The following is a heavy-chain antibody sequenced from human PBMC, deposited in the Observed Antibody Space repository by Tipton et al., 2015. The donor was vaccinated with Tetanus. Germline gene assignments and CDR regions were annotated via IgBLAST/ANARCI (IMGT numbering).Heavy chain of an antibody. J-gene: IGHJ5*02. CDR1: GGSFSGNY. CDR2: INHRGGT. V-gene: IGHV4-34*01. Sequence: GLVKPSETLSLTCDVSGGSFSGNYWSWIRQSPGKGLEWIGEINHRGGTMYDPSLKSRVTISGDTSKNQFSLNLTSVTAADTAIYYCASLPKHWLAPRGAPWGQGTLVTVSS. D-gene: IGHD6-19*01. CDR3: ASLPKHWLAPRGAP.